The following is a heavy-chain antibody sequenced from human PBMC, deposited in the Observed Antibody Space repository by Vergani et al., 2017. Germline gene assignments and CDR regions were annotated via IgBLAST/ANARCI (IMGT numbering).Heavy chain of an antibody. CDR3: ASGKYYSXSTSHFRGRYFDV. CDR1: GDSIISRSYY. CDR2: IHNSGNG. Sequence: QMQLQESGPGLVKASETLFLTCTVPGDSIISRSYYWGWIRHPPGKGLEWIGSIHNSGNGDSSSSLKSRVTISADTSKNQFSLRLTSVTAADTAVYYCASGKYYSXSTSHFRGRYFDVWVRGTLVTVPS. D-gene: IGHD3-16*01. V-gene: IGHV4-39*01. J-gene: IGHJ2*01.